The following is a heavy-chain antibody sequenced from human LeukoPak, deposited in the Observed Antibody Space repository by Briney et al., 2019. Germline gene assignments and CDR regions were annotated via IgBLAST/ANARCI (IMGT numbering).Heavy chain of an antibody. V-gene: IGHV3-7*05. Sequence: GGSLRLSCAASGFTFSTYWMSWVRQAPGKGLEWVANIKQDGGGEVYVDSVRGRFTISRDNAKNSLFLQMNTLRAEDTAVYYCARDPYSSTWSYGMDVWGQGTTVTVSS. D-gene: IGHD6-6*01. CDR3: ARDPYSSTWSYGMDV. CDR1: GFTFSTYW. CDR2: IKQDGGGE. J-gene: IGHJ6*02.